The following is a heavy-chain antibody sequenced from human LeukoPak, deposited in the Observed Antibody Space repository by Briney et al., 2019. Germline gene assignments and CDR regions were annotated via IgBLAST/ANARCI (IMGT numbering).Heavy chain of an antibody. J-gene: IGHJ4*02. Sequence: SVKVSCKASGGTFSTYAISWVRQAPGQGLEWMGGIIPIFGTANYAQKFQGRVTITADESTSTAYMELSSLRSEDTAVYYCARAAYSSSYAAGYWGQGTLVTVSS. CDR2: IIPIFGTA. CDR1: GGTFSTYA. V-gene: IGHV1-69*13. CDR3: ARAAYSSSYAAGY. D-gene: IGHD6-6*01.